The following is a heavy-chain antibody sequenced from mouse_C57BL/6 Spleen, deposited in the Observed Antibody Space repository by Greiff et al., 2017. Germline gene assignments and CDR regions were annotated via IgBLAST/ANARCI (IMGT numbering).Heavy chain of an antibody. CDR2: ISSGSSTI. Sequence: EVKLMESGGGLVKPGGSLKLSCAASGFTFSDYGMHWVRQAPEKGLEWVAYISSGSSTIYYADTVKGRFTISRDNAKNTLFLQMTSLRSEDTAMYYCARLDYGSYWGQGTLVTVSA. V-gene: IGHV5-17*01. D-gene: IGHD2-4*01. CDR1: GFTFSDYG. J-gene: IGHJ3*01. CDR3: ARLDYGSY.